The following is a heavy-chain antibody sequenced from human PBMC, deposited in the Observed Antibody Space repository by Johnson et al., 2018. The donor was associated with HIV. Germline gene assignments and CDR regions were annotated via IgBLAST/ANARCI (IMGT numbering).Heavy chain of an antibody. CDR2: VGTAGDT. CDR1: GFIFSNYD. J-gene: IGHJ3*02. V-gene: IGHV3-13*01. Sequence: MLLVESGGGLVQPGGSLRLSCAASGFIFSNYDMHWVRQPTGKGLEWVSGVGTAGDTYYAVSVKGRFTISRDNSKDTLYLQMNSLRAEDTAGYYCARDPFRDAFDIWGQGTMVTVSS. CDR3: ARDPFRDAFDI.